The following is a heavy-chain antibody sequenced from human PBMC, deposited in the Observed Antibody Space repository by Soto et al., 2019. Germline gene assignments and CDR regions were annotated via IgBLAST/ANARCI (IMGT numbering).Heavy chain of an antibody. CDR3: AKGGRSSSGLDFDY. CDR1: GFTFSSYA. J-gene: IGHJ4*02. V-gene: IGHV3-23*01. CDR2: ISGSGGDT. D-gene: IGHD6-6*01. Sequence: QPGGSLRLSCAASGFTFSSYAMNWVRRAPGKGLEWVSTISGSGGDTYYADSVKGRFSISRDNSKYTLSLQMDSLRAEDTAVYYCAKGGRSSSGLDFDYWGQGTLVTVSS.